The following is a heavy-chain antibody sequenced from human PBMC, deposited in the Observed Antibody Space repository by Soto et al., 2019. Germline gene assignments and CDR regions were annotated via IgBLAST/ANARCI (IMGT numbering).Heavy chain of an antibody. D-gene: IGHD3-22*01. CDR2: ISYDGSNK. J-gene: IGHJ4*02. Sequence: GGSLRLSCAASGFTFSSYAMHWVRQAPGKGLEWVAVISYDGSNKYYADSVKGRFTISRDNSKNTLYLQMNSLRAEDTAVYYCARYYYDSSGYYANDYWGQGTLVTVSS. CDR3: ARYYYDSSGYYANDY. CDR1: GFTFSSYA. V-gene: IGHV3-30-3*01.